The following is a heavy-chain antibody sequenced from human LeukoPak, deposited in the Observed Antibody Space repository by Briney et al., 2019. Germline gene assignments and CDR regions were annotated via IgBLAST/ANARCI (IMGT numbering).Heavy chain of an antibody. V-gene: IGHV3-7*03. CDR1: GFTFSSYW. Sequence: GWSLRLSCAASGFTFSSYWMSWVRQAPGKGLEWVANIKQDGSEKYYVDSVKGRFTISRDNAKNSLYLQMNSLRAEDTAVYYCARARLSGSGSYRGAYPMDVWGKGTTVTVSS. CDR3: ARARLSGSGSYRGAYPMDV. D-gene: IGHD3-10*01. CDR2: IKQDGSEK. J-gene: IGHJ6*04.